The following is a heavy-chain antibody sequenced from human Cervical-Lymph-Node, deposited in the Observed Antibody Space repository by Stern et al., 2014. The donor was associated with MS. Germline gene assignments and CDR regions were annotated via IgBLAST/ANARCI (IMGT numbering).Heavy chain of an antibody. Sequence: QVQLVQSGAEVKKPGSSVKVSCKASGGTFSSYPISWVRQDPGQGLEWMGGSIPIFGTAIFSQKVQGILTIPADESTSTAYMELGSLRSEDTAVYYCARDRDSTVTTFGGLDVWGQGTPVTVSS. CDR3: ARDRDSTVTTFGGLDV. CDR2: SIPIFGTA. V-gene: IGHV1-69*12. CDR1: GGTFSSYP. J-gene: IGHJ6*02. D-gene: IGHD4-11*01.